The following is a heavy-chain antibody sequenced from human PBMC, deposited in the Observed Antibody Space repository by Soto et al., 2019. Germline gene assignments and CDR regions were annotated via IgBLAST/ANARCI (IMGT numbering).Heavy chain of an antibody. Sequence: EVQLLESGGGLVQPGGSLRLSCAASGFTFSSYAMSWVRQAPGKGLEWVSAISGSGGSTYYADSVKGRFTISRENSKNTLYLQMNSLRAEDTAVYYCAKGAPPDIVVVPAAMQAFDYWGQGTLVTVSS. J-gene: IGHJ4*02. D-gene: IGHD2-2*01. CDR3: AKGAPPDIVVVPAAMQAFDY. CDR1: GFTFSSYA. CDR2: ISGSGGST. V-gene: IGHV3-23*01.